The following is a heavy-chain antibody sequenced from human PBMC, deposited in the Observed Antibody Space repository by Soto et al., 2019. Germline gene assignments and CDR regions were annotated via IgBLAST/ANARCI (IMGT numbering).Heavy chain of an antibody. CDR3: AGDTADYGDPGYMDV. CDR2: IYSGGST. J-gene: IGHJ6*03. V-gene: IGHV3-53*04. Sequence: EVQLVESGGGLVQPGGSLRLSCAASGFTVSSNYMSWVRQAPGKGLEWVSVIYSGGSTYYADSVKGRFTISRHNSKNTRYLQMNSLRAEDTAVYYCAGDTADYGDPGYMDVWGKGTTVTVSS. CDR1: GFTVSSNY. D-gene: IGHD4-17*01.